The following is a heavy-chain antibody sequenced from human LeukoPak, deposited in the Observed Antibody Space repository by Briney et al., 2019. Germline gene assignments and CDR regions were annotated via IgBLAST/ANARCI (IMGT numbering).Heavy chain of an antibody. V-gene: IGHV1-3*01. CDR2: INAGNGNT. Sequence: ASVKVSCKASGYTFTSYAMHWVRQAPGQRLEWMGWINAGNGNTKYSQKFQGRVTITRDTSASTAYMELSSLRSEDTAVYYCAKNWRAIDGSGSYANLYLHFDYWGQGTLVTVSS. CDR3: AKNWRAIDGSGSYANLYLHFDY. J-gene: IGHJ4*02. D-gene: IGHD3-10*01. CDR1: GYTFTSYA.